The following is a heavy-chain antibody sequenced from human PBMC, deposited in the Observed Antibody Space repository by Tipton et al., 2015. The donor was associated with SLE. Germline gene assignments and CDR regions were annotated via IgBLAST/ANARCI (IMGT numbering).Heavy chain of an antibody. D-gene: IGHD7-27*01. CDR3: ARGKIWGSYFDY. V-gene: IGHV4-39*07. CDR1: GGSITTGPDY. Sequence: TLSLTCTVSGGSITTGPDYWGWIRQPPGKGLAVFATIYDTESTYYNPSPQSRSTISGASSAKHFSLELSSVTAAYTARDYCARGKIWGSYFDYWGQGTLVTVSS. CDR2: IYDTEST. J-gene: IGHJ4*02.